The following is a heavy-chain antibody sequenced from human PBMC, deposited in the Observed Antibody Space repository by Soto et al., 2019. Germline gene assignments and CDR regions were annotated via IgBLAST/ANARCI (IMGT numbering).Heavy chain of an antibody. CDR2: IWYDGGNK. CDR1: GFTFSSYG. CDR3: ARDGTMTTVTTAFDY. D-gene: IGHD4-17*01. V-gene: IGHV3-33*01. J-gene: IGHJ4*02. Sequence: GGSLRLSCAASGFTFSSYGMHWVRQAPGKGLEWVAVIWYDGGNKYYADSVKGRFTMSRDNSKNILYLQMNSLRAEDTAVYYCARDGTMTTVTTAFDYWGQGTLVPVSS.